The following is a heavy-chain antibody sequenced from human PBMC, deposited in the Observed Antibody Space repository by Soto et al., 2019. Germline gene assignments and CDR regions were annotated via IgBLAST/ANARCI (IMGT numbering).Heavy chain of an antibody. Sequence: PGGSLRLSCAASGFTFSSCAMSWVRQAPGKGLEWVSAISGSGGSTYYADSVKGRFTISRDNSKNTLYLQMNSLRAEDTAVYYCAKDGEYSSSSGAYYYGMDVWGQGTTVTVSS. CDR2: ISGSGGST. J-gene: IGHJ6*02. CDR1: GFTFSSCA. CDR3: AKDGEYSSSSGAYYYGMDV. D-gene: IGHD6-6*01. V-gene: IGHV3-23*01.